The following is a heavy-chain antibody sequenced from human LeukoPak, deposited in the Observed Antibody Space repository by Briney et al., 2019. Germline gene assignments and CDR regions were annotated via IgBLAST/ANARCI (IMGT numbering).Heavy chain of an antibody. D-gene: IGHD6-13*01. Sequence: SETLSLTCTASGGSISSYYWSWIRQPPGKGLEWIGYIYYSGSTNYNPSLKSRVTISVDTSKNQFSLKLSSVTAADTAVYYCASRRISSSWPTYYYYGMDVWGQGTTVTVSS. CDR3: ASRRISSSWPTYYYYGMDV. CDR2: IYYSGST. V-gene: IGHV4-59*01. CDR1: GGSISSYY. J-gene: IGHJ6*02.